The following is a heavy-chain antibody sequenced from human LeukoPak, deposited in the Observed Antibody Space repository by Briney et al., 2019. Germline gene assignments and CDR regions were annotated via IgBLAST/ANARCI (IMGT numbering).Heavy chain of an antibody. Sequence: ASVKVSCKASGYTFTSYDINWVRQATGQGLEWMGWMNPNSGNTGYAQKFQGRVTMTRNTSISTAYMELSSLRSEDTAVYYCARGRREKKNCSGGSCYRYYFDYWGQGTLVTVSS. D-gene: IGHD2-15*01. CDR2: MNPNSGNT. V-gene: IGHV1-8*01. CDR1: GYTFTSYD. J-gene: IGHJ4*02. CDR3: ARGRREKKNCSGGSCYRYYFDY.